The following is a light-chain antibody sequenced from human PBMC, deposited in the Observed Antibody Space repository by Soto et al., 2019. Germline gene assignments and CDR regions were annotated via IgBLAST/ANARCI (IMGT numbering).Light chain of an antibody. J-gene: IGKJ3*01. Sequence: EIVLTQSPCTLSLSPGDRATLSCRASQSIYINSLAWYQHKRGQAPRLLIYAATVRATAVPDRFNGSGSGTDFALTISRLEPEDSAMYYCQQYGDSPFAFGPGTKLDVK. CDR2: AAT. V-gene: IGKV3-20*01. CDR1: QSIYINS. CDR3: QQYGDSPFA.